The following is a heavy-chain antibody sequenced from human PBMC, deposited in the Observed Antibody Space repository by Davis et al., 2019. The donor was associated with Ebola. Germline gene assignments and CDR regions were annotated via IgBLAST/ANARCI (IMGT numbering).Heavy chain of an antibody. D-gene: IGHD3-22*01. CDR1: GGSISRGGSY. J-gene: IGHJ6*03. V-gene: IGHV4-31*03. Sequence: PSETLSPTCTVSGGSISRGGSYWTWIRQHPGKGLEWIGYIYYSGSTYYKPSLKSRVTISLDTSKNQFSPNLYSVTAADTAVYYCARDLRYDSSGYDYYFYMDVWGKGTTVTVSS. CDR3: ARDLRYDSSGYDYYFYMDV. CDR2: IYYSGST.